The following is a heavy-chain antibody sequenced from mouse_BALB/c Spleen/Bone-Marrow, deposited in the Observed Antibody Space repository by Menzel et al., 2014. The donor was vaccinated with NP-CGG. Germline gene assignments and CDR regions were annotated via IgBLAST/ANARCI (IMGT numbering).Heavy chain of an antibody. CDR2: VDPSDGYT. Sequence: VKLQESGAELVTPGASVKLSCKASGNTFTTYWMHWVKQRPGHGLEWIGQVDPSDGYTNYSQMFKGKATLTVDKSSSTAYTQLSSLSSEDSAVYYCARGGDNFAWFAYWGQGTLVTVSA. D-gene: IGHD1-3*01. CDR3: ARGGDNFAWFAY. V-gene: IGHV1-69*02. CDR1: GNTFTTYW. J-gene: IGHJ3*01.